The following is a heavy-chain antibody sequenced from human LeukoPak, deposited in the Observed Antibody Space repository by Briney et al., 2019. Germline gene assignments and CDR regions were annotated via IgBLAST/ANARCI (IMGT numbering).Heavy chain of an antibody. D-gene: IGHD2-21*02. V-gene: IGHV3-48*04. CDR3: ASPHCGGDCPIDY. Sequence: PGGSLRLSCAASASGVAFTSHSMNWVRQAPGKGLEWLSYISSSGSAIYYAASVKGRFTISRDNAKNSLFLQMNSLRAEDTAVYYCASPHCGGDCPIDYWGQGTLVTVSS. J-gene: IGHJ4*02. CDR2: ISSSGSAI. CDR1: ASGVAFTSHS.